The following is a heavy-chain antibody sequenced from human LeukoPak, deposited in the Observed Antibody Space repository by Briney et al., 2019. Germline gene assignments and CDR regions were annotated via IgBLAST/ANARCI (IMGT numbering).Heavy chain of an antibody. D-gene: IGHD2-2*01. Sequence: SETLSLTCTVSVGSSSSSSYYWGWIRQPPGKGLEWIGSIYYSGSTYYKPSLRSRVTISVDTSKNQFSLKLSSVTAADTAVYNCARHYKVPAGGSYYFEYWGQGNLVTVSS. CDR3: ARHYKVPAGGSYYFEY. CDR1: VGSSSSSSYY. CDR2: IYYSGST. J-gene: IGHJ4*02. V-gene: IGHV4-39*01.